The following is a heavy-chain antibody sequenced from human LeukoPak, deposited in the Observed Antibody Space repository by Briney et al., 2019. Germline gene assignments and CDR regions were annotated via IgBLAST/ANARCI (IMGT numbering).Heavy chain of an antibody. D-gene: IGHD3-22*01. V-gene: IGHV3-33*06. Sequence: GRSLRLSCAASGFTFSNYGMHWVRQAPGKGLEWVAVIWYDGSNKYYADSVKGRFTISRDNSKNTLYLQMNSLRAEDTAVYYCAKAHPRGYYDSSGYPNWFDPWGQGTLVTVSS. CDR3: AKAHPRGYYDSSGYPNWFDP. CDR1: GFTFSNYG. J-gene: IGHJ5*02. CDR2: IWYDGSNK.